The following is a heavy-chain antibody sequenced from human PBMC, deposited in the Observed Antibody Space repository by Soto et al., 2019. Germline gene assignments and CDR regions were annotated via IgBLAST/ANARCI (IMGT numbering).Heavy chain of an antibody. CDR1: GGTFSSYA. D-gene: IGHD6-6*01. Sequence: GASVKVSCKASGGTFSSYAISWVRQAPGQGLEWMGGIIPIFGTANYAQKFQGRVTITADESTSTAYMELSSLRSEDTAVYYCARVGIAARRSWFDPWGQGTLVTVSS. CDR2: IIPIFGTA. V-gene: IGHV1-69*13. J-gene: IGHJ5*02. CDR3: ARVGIAARRSWFDP.